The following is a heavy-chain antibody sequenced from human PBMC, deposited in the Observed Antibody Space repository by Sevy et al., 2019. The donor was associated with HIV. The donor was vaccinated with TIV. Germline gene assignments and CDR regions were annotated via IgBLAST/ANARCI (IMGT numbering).Heavy chain of an antibody. CDR3: AKDRVRGSYYAGDFDY. V-gene: IGHV3-23*01. Sequence: GGSLRLSCAASGFTFNNYAMSWVRQAPGKGLEWVSVITYSGGSTYYAHSVKGQFTISRDNSKNTLYLQMNSLRAEDTAVYYCAKDRVRGSYYAGDFDYWGQGTLVTVSS. CDR1: GFTFNNYA. J-gene: IGHJ4*02. D-gene: IGHD1-26*01. CDR2: ITYSGGST.